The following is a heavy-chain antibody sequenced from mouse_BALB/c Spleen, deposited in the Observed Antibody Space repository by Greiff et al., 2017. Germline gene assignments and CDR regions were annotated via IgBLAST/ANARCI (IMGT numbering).Heavy chain of an antibody. CDR2: ISSGGST. V-gene: IGHV5-6-5*01. CDR1: GFTFSSYA. D-gene: IGHD1-2*01. Sequence: EVKLMESGGGLVKPGGSLKLSCAASGFTFSSYAMSWVRQTPEKRLEWVASISSGGSTYYPDSVKGRFTISRDNARNILYLQMSSLRSEDTAMYYCARGRFITTGPYFDYWGQGTTLTVSS. J-gene: IGHJ2*01. CDR3: ARGRFITTGPYFDY.